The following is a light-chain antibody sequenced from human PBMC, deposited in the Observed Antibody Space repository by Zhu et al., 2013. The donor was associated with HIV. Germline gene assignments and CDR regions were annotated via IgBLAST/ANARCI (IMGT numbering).Light chain of an antibody. Sequence: DIQMTQSPSSLSASVGDRVTITCRASQSISTYLNWYYQKPGKAPRLLIYATSSLESGVPSRFSGSGSGTDFTLTISSLQPEDFATYYCQQTFTTPSITFGQGTRLDIK. CDR1: QSISTY. CDR2: ATS. V-gene: IGKV1-39*01. CDR3: QQTFTTPSIT. J-gene: IGKJ5*01.